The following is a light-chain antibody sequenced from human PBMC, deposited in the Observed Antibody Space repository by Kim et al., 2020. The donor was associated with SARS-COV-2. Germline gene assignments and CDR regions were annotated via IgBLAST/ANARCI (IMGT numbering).Light chain of an antibody. J-gene: IGLJ3*02. V-gene: IGLV10-54*01. CDR2: RNN. CDR1: SNNVGNQG. Sequence: QAGLTQQPSVSKGLRQTATLTCTGNSNNVGNQGAAWLQQHQGHPPKLLSYRNNNRPSGISERLSASRSGNTASLTITGLQPEDEADYYCSAWDNSLSAWVFGGGTQLTVL. CDR3: SAWDNSLSAWV.